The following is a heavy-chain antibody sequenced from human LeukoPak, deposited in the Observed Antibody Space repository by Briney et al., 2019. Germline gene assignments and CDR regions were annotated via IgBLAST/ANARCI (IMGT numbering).Heavy chain of an antibody. J-gene: IGHJ3*02. CDR1: GGSISSYY. Sequence: PSETLSLTCTVSGGSISSYYWSWIRQPPGKGLEWIGSIYYSGSTYYNPSLKSRVTISVDTSKNQFSLKLSSVTAADTAVYYCAARQKFGGVRGKHAFDIWGQGTMVTVSS. V-gene: IGHV4-59*04. CDR2: IYYSGST. D-gene: IGHD3-10*01. CDR3: AARQKFGGVRGKHAFDI.